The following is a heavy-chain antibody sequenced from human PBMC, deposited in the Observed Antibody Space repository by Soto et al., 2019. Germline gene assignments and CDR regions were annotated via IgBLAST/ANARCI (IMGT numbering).Heavy chain of an antibody. Sequence: EASVKVSCKASGYTFTSYAMHWVRQAPGQRLEWMGWINAGNGNTKYSQKFQGRVTITRDTSASTAYMELSSLRSEDTAVYYCARGTVVTMWYFDYWGQGTLVTVSS. J-gene: IGHJ4*02. V-gene: IGHV1-3*01. CDR2: INAGNGNT. CDR1: GYTFTSYA. D-gene: IGHD2-15*01. CDR3: ARGTVVTMWYFDY.